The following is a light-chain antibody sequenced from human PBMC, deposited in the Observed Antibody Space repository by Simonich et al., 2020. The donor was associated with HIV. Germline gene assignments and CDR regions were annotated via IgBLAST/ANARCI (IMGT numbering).Light chain of an antibody. CDR3: GADHASGSNFVWV. V-gene: IGLV9-49*03. CDR1: SGDSDYK. Sequence: QPVRTQPPSASASLGASVTFTCTLSSGDSDYKVNWDQQRPGKGPQFVMHVGTGVIVESKGDGIPDRFSVLGSGLNRYLTIKNIQEEDESDYHCGADHASGSNFVWVFGGGTKLTVL. CDR2: VGTGVIVE. J-gene: IGLJ3*02.